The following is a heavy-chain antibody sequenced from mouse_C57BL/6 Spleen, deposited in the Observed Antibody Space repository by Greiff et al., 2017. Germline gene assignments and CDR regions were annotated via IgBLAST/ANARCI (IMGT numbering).Heavy chain of an antibody. CDR3: TREVLRRECAC. J-gene: IGHJ3*01. V-gene: IGHV1-5*01. D-gene: IGHD2-12*01. CDR2: LYPGNSDT. CDR1: GYTFTSYW. Sequence: EVQLVESGTVLARPGASVQMSCKTSGYTFTSYWLHWVKQRPGQGLEWIGALYPGNSDTSYTQKFNGKAKLTAVTSASTAYMELSSLTNEDSAVYYWTREVLRRECACWGQGSLVTVAA.